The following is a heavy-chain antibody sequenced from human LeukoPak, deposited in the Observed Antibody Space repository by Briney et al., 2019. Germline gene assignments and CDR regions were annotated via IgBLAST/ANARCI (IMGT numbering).Heavy chain of an antibody. J-gene: IGHJ4*02. CDR2: MNPNSGNT. Sequence: ASVKVSCKASGYTFTSYDINWVRQATGQGLEWMGWMNPNSGNTGYAQKFQGRVTITRNTSTSTAFMELRSLRSDDTAVYYCARGGYSGYDFSPLDFWGQGTLVTVSS. CDR3: ARGGYSGYDFSPLDF. CDR1: GYTFTSYD. V-gene: IGHV1-8*01. D-gene: IGHD5-12*01.